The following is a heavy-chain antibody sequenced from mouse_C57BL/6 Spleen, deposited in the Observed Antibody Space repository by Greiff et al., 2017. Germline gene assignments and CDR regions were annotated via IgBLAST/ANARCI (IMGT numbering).Heavy chain of an antibody. V-gene: IGHV10-3*01. J-gene: IGHJ1*03. CDR3: VRDGPIYYGYFDV. CDR1: GFTFNTYA. D-gene: IGHD2-1*01. Sequence: EVQLVESGGGLVQPKGSLKLSCAASGFTFNTYAMHWVRQAPGTGVEWVARIRSKSSNYATYYADSVKDRFTISIYDSQSMLYLQMNNPKTEDTAMYYCVRDGPIYYGYFDVWGTGTTVTVSS. CDR2: IRSKSSNYAT.